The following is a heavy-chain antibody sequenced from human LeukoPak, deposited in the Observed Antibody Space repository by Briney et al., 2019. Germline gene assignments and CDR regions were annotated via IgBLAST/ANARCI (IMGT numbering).Heavy chain of an antibody. CDR2: ISSSSSYI. D-gene: IGHD1-26*01. V-gene: IGHV3-21*01. Sequence: GGSLRLSCAASGFTFSSYSMNWVRQAPGKGLEWVSSISSSSSYIYYADSVKGRFTISRDNAKNSLYLQMNSLRAEDTAVYYCAKSPLRRAPLNWFDPWGQGTLVTVSS. CDR1: GFTFSSYS. J-gene: IGHJ5*02. CDR3: AKSPLRRAPLNWFDP.